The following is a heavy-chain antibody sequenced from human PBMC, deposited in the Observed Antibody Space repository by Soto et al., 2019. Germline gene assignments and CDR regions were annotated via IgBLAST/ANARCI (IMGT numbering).Heavy chain of an antibody. J-gene: IGHJ4*02. V-gene: IGHV1-3*01. D-gene: IGHD1-26*01. CDR1: GYTFTSYA. CDR2: INAGNGNT. CDR3: VRDDIGLGIDY. Sequence: ASAKVSCKASGYTFTSYARHWVRQAPGQRLEWMGWINAGNGNTKYSQKFQGRFTISRDNAKNTLYLQMNSLRAEDTAVYYCVRDDIGLGIDYWGLGTLVTVSS.